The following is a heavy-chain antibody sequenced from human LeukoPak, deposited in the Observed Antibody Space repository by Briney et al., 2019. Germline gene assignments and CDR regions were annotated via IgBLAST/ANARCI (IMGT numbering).Heavy chain of an antibody. Sequence: SETLSLTCAVYGASFNDYYWSWIRHSPTKGLEWIGEVNHSGSAKYNPPLKSRVTISADKSKNQFFLRLSPVAAADSGVYYCARERASNNHDNWFDPWGQGTLVTVSS. CDR3: ARERASNNHDNWFDP. CDR1: GASFNDYY. V-gene: IGHV4-34*01. CDR2: VNHSGSA. D-gene: IGHD1/OR15-1a*01. J-gene: IGHJ5*02.